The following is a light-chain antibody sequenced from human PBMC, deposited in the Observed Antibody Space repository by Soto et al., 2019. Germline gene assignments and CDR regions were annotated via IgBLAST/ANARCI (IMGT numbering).Light chain of an antibody. Sequence: QSALTQPASVSGSPGQSITISCTGTSSDVGGYDYVSWYQPHPGTAPRLIIFEVTNRPSGVSNRFSGSKSGNTASLTISGLQAEDEADYYCTSYTSSSTQVFGTGTKVTVL. V-gene: IGLV2-14*01. J-gene: IGLJ1*01. CDR3: TSYTSSSTQV. CDR1: SSDVGGYDY. CDR2: EVT.